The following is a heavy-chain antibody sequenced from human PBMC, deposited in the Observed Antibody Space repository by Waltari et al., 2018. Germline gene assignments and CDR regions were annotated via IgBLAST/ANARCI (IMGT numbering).Heavy chain of an antibody. CDR2: ISSSSSYI. D-gene: IGHD3-9*01. Sequence: EVQLVESGGGLVKPGGSLRLSCAASGFTFSSYSMNWVRQAPGKGLEWVSSISSSSSYIYYADSVKGRFTISRDNAKNSLYLQMNSLRAEDTAVYYCARDSEYLVGLDYWGQGTLVTVSS. V-gene: IGHV3-21*01. CDR1: GFTFSSYS. CDR3: ARDSEYLVGLDY. J-gene: IGHJ4*02.